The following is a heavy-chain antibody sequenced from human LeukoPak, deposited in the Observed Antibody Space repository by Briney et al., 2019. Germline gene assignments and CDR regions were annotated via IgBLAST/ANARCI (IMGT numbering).Heavy chain of an antibody. V-gene: IGHV4-39*07. CDR3: ARVVDHDYGDYYLDY. CDR2: IYYSGNT. CDR1: GGSIRSTTYY. Sequence: SETLSLTCSVSGGSIRSTTYYWGWIRQPPGKGLEWIGSIYYSGNTYYSPSLMSRVTISVDTSKNQFSLSLSSVTAEDTAVYYCARVVDHDYGDYYLDYWGQGTLVTVSS. D-gene: IGHD4-17*01. J-gene: IGHJ4*02.